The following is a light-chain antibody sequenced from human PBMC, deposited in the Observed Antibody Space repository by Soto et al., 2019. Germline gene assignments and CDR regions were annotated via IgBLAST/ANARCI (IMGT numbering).Light chain of an antibody. Sequence: QSALTQPASVSGSPGQSITISCTGSSSDVGGYNYVSWYQKHPGKAPKLIIYDVSVRPSGVSKRFSGSKSGNTASLTISGLQVEDEADYYCNSYTSSSAPVVFGGGTKLTVL. V-gene: IGLV2-14*01. CDR1: SSDVGGYNY. CDR3: NSYTSSSAPVV. CDR2: DVS. J-gene: IGLJ2*01.